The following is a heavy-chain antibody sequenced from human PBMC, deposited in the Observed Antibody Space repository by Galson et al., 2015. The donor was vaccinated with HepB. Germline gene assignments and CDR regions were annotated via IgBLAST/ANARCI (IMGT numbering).Heavy chain of an antibody. CDR1: GFTFSSHA. V-gene: IGHV3-23*01. Sequence: SLRLSCAASGFTFSSHAMSWVRQAPGKGLEWVSAISGSGGSTYYADSVKGRFTISRDNSKNTLYLQMNSLRAEDTAVYYCASSRDDYYDTQWEVYWGQGTLVTVSS. J-gene: IGHJ4*02. CDR3: ASSRDDYYDTQWEVY. CDR2: ISGSGGST. D-gene: IGHD3-22*01.